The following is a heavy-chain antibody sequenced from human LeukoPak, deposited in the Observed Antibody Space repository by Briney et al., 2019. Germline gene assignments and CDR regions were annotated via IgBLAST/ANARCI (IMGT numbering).Heavy chain of an antibody. D-gene: IGHD1-1*01. CDR3: ARAGTGTTTDWFDP. CDR1: GYTFTSYD. CDR2: INPNSGGT. Sequence: ASVKVSCKASGYTFTSYDINWVRQATGQGLEWMGWINPNSGGTNYAQKFQGWVTMTRDTSISTAYMELSRLRSDDTAVYYCARAGTGTTTDWFDPWGQGTLVTVSS. V-gene: IGHV1-2*04. J-gene: IGHJ5*02.